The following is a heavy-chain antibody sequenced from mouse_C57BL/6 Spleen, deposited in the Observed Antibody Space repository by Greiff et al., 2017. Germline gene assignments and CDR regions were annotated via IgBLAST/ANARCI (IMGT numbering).Heavy chain of an antibody. Sequence: QVQLQQPGAELVKPGASVKMSCKASGYTFTSYWITWVKQRPGQGLEWIGDIYPGSGSPNYIGKFTSKATLTVDTSSRTAYMQMRSLTSEDEAVENWARGDPHYAVDYWGQGKSVIV. CDR1: GYTFTSYW. J-gene: IGHJ4*01. V-gene: IGHV1-55*01. D-gene: IGHD3-3*01. CDR2: IYPGSGSP. CDR3: ARGDPHYAVDY.